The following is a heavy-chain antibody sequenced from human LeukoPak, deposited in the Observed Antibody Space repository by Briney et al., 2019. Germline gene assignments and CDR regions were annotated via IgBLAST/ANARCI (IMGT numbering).Heavy chain of an antibody. CDR2: IYPGDSDT. D-gene: IGHD5-24*01. Sequence: GESLKISCEASGYSFSNYWIGWVRQMPGKGLEWMGIIYPGDSDTKYSPSFQGQVTISADRSVSTAYLQWSSLKASDTAMYYCARFRDGAQMDYWGQGTLVTVSS. J-gene: IGHJ4*02. V-gene: IGHV5-51*01. CDR1: GYSFSNYW. CDR3: ARFRDGAQMDY.